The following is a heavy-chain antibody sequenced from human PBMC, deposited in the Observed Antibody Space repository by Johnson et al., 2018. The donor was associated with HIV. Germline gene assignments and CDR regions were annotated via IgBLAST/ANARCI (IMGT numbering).Heavy chain of an antibody. CDR2: ISYDGSNK. J-gene: IGHJ3*02. Sequence: VQLVESGGGVVQPGRSLRLSCAASGFTFSSYAMHWVRQAPGKGLEWVAVISYDGSNKYYADSVKGRFTISRDNSKNTLYLQMNSLRAEDTAGYYCARENSSWYRGGAFDIWGQGTMVTVSS. V-gene: IGHV3-30-3*01. D-gene: IGHD6-13*01. CDR1: GFTFSSYA. CDR3: ARENSSWYRGGAFDI.